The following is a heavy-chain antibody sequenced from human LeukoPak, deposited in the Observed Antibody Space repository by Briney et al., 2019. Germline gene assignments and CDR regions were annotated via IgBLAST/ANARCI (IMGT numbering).Heavy chain of an antibody. V-gene: IGHV3-23*01. D-gene: IGHD6-19*01. Sequence: GGSLRLSCVASGFTFSGYVMSWVRQAPGKGLEWVSGISGSGVSAYYGDSVKGRFTTTRDNSKNTLYLQMNSLRAEDTAVYYCARRRSGSGGWFPFDYWGQGTLVTVSS. CDR2: ISGSGVSA. CDR3: ARRRSGSGGWFPFDY. J-gene: IGHJ4*02. CDR1: GFTFSGYV.